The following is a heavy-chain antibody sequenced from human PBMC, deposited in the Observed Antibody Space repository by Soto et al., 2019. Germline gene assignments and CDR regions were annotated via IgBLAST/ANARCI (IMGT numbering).Heavy chain of an antibody. Sequence: SETLSLTCSISNGSISGFYWTWIRQPPGKILEWIGYIHYSGRTDYNPSLTSRATMSVDTSKNQFSLNLKSITAADTAVYYCVRVGVGIGNHFDSWGRGTLVTVSS. V-gene: IGHV4-59*12. CDR1: NGSISGFY. D-gene: IGHD1-26*01. CDR3: VRVGVGIGNHFDS. J-gene: IGHJ4*02. CDR2: IHYSGRT.